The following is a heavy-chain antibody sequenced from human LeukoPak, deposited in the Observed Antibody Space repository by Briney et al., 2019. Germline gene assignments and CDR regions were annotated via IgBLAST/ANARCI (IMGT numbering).Heavy chain of an antibody. J-gene: IGHJ4*02. CDR1: GVSISSGDYY. CDR3: ARLYGDSDY. Sequence: PSETLSLTCTVSGVSISSGDYYWGWIRQPPGKGLEWTGYIYYSGSTYYNPSLKSRFTISVDTSKNQFSLKLSSVTAADTAVYYCARLYGDSDYWGQGTLVTVSS. CDR2: IYYSGST. D-gene: IGHD4-17*01. V-gene: IGHV4-30-4*01.